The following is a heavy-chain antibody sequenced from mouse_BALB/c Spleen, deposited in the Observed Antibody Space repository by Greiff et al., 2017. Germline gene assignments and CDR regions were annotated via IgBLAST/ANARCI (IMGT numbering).Heavy chain of an antibody. D-gene: IGHD2-10*02. CDR3: ARGGGYGNYDWFAY. J-gene: IGHJ3*01. V-gene: IGHV5-6-5*01. Sequence: EVQVVESGGGLVKPGGSLKLSCAASGFTFSSYAMSWVRQTPEKRLEWVASISSGGSTYYPDSVKGRFTISRDNARNILYLQMSSLRSEDTAMYYSARGGGYGNYDWFAYWGQGTLVTVSA. CDR2: ISSGGST. CDR1: GFTFSSYA.